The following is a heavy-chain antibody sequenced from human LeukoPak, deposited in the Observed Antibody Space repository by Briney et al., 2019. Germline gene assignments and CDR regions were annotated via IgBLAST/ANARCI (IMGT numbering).Heavy chain of an antibody. D-gene: IGHD3-22*01. CDR1: GFTFSSYA. J-gene: IGHJ4*02. CDR3: AKLKGHDSSGYGGYFDY. Sequence: GGSLRLSCAASGFTFSSYAMSWVRQAPGKGLEWVSAISGSGGSTYYADSVKGRFTISRDNSKNTLYLQMNSLRAEDTAVYYCAKLKGHDSSGYGGYFDYWSQGTLVTVSS. CDR2: ISGSGGST. V-gene: IGHV3-23*01.